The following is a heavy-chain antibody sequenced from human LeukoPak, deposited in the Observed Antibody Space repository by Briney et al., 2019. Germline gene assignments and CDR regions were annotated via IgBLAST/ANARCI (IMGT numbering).Heavy chain of an antibody. Sequence: SETLSLTCTVSGGSISSYYWSWIRQPPGKGLEWIGYIYTSGSTNYNPSLKSRVTISVDTSKNQFSLKLSSVTAADTAVYYCASGWVYGDYLDPWGQGTLVTVSS. CDR2: IYTSGST. CDR1: GGSISSYY. V-gene: IGHV4-4*09. CDR3: ASGWVYGDYLDP. J-gene: IGHJ5*02. D-gene: IGHD4-17*01.